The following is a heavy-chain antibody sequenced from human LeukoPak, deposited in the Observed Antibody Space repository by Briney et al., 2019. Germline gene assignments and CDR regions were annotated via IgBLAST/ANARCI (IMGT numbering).Heavy chain of an antibody. CDR2: ISGGSEAT. V-gene: IGHV3-48*03. CDR3: AASLSGWYGPSAFY. CDR1: GFDFSPLE. J-gene: IGHJ4*02. D-gene: IGHD6-19*01. Sequence: GGSLRLSCAASGFDFSPLEMSWVRQAPGKGLEWVSFISGGSEATHYADSVRGRFTISRDNVKNSLYLEMRSLRAEDTAVYYCAASLSGWYGPSAFYWGQGTRVTVSS.